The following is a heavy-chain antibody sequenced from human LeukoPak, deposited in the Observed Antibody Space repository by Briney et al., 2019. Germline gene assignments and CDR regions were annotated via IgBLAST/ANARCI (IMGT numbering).Heavy chain of an antibody. D-gene: IGHD3-3*01. CDR3: ALIPYYAPYNWFDP. V-gene: IGHV4-39*01. CDR1: GGSISSSSYY. Sequence: SETLSLTCTVSGGSISSSSYYWGWIRQPPGKGLEGIGSIYYSGSTYYNPSLKSRVTISVDTSKNQFSLKLSSVTAADTAVYYCALIPYYAPYNWFDPWGQGTLVTVSS. J-gene: IGHJ5*02. CDR2: IYYSGST.